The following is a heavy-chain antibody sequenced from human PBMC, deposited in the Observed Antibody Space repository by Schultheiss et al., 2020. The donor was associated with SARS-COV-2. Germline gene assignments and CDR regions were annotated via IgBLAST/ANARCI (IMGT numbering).Heavy chain of an antibody. CDR1: GGSFSGYY. V-gene: IGHV4-59*01. D-gene: IGHD3-22*01. CDR3: ATDSSGYYSTFDY. CDR2: IYYSGST. Sequence: SETLSLTCAVYGGSFSGYYWSWIRQPPGKGLEWIGYIYYSGSTNYNPSLKSRVTISVDTSKNQFSLKLSSVTAADTAVYYCATDSSGYYSTFDYWGQGTLVTVSS. J-gene: IGHJ4*02.